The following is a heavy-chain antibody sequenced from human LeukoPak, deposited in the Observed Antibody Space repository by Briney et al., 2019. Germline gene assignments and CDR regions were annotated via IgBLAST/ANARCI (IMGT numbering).Heavy chain of an antibody. D-gene: IGHD3-3*01. Sequence: GRSLRLSCAASGFTFDDYAMHWVRQAPGKGLEWVSGISWSSGSIGYADSVKGRFTISRDNAKNSLYLQMSSLRAEDTAVYYCATDRGWRTSGYYLYYFEYWGQGTLVTYSS. V-gene: IGHV3-9*01. CDR2: ISWSSGSI. J-gene: IGHJ4*02. CDR3: ATDRGWRTSGYYLYYFEY. CDR1: GFTFDDYA.